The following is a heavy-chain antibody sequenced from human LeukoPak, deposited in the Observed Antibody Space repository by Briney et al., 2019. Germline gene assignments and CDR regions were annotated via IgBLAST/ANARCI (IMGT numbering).Heavy chain of an antibody. Sequence: GGSLRLSCAASGFTFNNYGMSWVRQAPGKGLEWVSSISGSGGSTYYADSVKGRFTISRDNSRNMVYLQMNSLRVEDTAIYYCAKASPYYDVLTGYYYYFDYWGQGTLVTVSS. D-gene: IGHD3-9*01. CDR1: GFTFNNYG. J-gene: IGHJ4*02. V-gene: IGHV3-23*01. CDR2: ISGSGGST. CDR3: AKASPYYDVLTGYYYYFDY.